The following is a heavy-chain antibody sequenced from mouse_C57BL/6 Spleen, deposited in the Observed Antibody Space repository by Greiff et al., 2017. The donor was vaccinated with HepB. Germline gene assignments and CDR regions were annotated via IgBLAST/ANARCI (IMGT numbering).Heavy chain of an antibody. CDR2: ISSGSSTI. J-gene: IGHJ4*01. Sequence: EVNVVESGGGLVKPGGSLKLSCAASGFTFSDYGMHWVRQAPEKGLEWVAYISSGSSTIYYADTVKGRFTISRDNAKNTLFLQMTSLRSEDTAMYYCARPSNPYYAMDYWGQGTSVTVSS. D-gene: IGHD2-10*02. CDR1: GFTFSDYG. V-gene: IGHV5-17*01. CDR3: ARPSNPYYAMDY.